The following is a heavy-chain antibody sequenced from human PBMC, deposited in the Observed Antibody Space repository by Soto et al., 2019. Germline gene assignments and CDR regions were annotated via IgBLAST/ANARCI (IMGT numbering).Heavy chain of an antibody. CDR1: GFTFSSYG. CDR3: AREARVSSSWPGNAFDI. D-gene: IGHD6-13*01. V-gene: IGHV3-33*01. J-gene: IGHJ3*02. CDR2: IWYDGSNK. Sequence: QVQLVESGGGVVQPGRSLRLSCAASGFTFSSYGMHWVRQAPGKGLEWVAVIWYDGSNKYYADSVKGRFTISRDNSKNTRNLQMNGVRAEDTAVYYCAREARVSSSWPGNAFDIWGQGTMVTVSS.